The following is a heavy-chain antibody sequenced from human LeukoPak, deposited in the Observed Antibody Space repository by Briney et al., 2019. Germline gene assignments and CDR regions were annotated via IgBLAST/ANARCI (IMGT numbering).Heavy chain of an antibody. Sequence: GGSLRLSCAASGFTFSSYSMNWVRQAPGKRLEWVSSISSSSSYIYYADSVKGRFTISRDNAKNSLYLQMNSLRAEDTAVYYCARNIVVVPAAPGIDYWGQGTLVTVSS. CDR2: ISSSSSYI. CDR3: ARNIVVVPAAPGIDY. CDR1: GFTFSSYS. J-gene: IGHJ4*02. D-gene: IGHD2-2*01. V-gene: IGHV3-21*01.